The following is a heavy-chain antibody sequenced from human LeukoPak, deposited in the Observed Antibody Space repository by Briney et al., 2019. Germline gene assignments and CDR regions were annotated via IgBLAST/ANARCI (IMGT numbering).Heavy chain of an antibody. D-gene: IGHD1-26*01. Sequence: GGSLRLSCAASGFTFSSYSMSWIRQAPGKGLEWVSYISSSSSYTNYADSVKGRFTISRDNAKNSLYLQMNSLRAEDTAVYYCARASQTRGSYPFDYWGQGTLVTVSS. CDR2: ISSSSSYT. J-gene: IGHJ4*02. CDR1: GFTFSSYS. CDR3: ARASQTRGSYPFDY. V-gene: IGHV3-21*05.